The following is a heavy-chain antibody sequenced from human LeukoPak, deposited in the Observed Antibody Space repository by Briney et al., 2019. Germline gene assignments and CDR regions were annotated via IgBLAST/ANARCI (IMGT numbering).Heavy chain of an antibody. CDR2: INTNTGNP. J-gene: IGHJ4*02. D-gene: IGHD5-18*01. CDR3: AREDTAMALPSYYFDY. V-gene: IGHV7-4-1*02. CDR1: GYTFTSYA. Sequence: ASVKVSCKVSGYTFTSYAMNWVRQAPGQGLEWMGWINTNTGNPTYAQGFTGRFVFSLDTSVSTAYLQISSLKAEDTAVYYCAREDTAMALPSYYFDYWGQGTLVTVSS.